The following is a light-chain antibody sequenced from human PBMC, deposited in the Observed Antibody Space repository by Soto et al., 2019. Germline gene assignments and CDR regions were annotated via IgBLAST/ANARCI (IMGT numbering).Light chain of an antibody. Sequence: PGERSTLSCRASQSVSGYLAWYQQKPGQAPRLLIYDAFKRATGIPARFSGSGSGTDFTLTISSLEPEDFAVYYCQQRSNWPRTFGQGTKV. V-gene: IGKV3-11*01. CDR3: QQRSNWPRT. J-gene: IGKJ1*01. CDR2: DAF. CDR1: QSVSGY.